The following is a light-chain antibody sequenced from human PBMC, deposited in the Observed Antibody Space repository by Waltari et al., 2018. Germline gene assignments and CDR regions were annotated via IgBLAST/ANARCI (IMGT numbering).Light chain of an antibody. J-gene: IGLJ3*02. CDR1: SSDVAGYDY. CDR2: DVT. CDR3: CSYAGSYTWV. V-gene: IGLV2-11*01. Sequence: QSALTQPRSVSGSPGQSVTISCTGTSSDVAGYDYVSWYQHHPGKAPKRILYDVTKRPAGVPDRFSGSRSGNTASLAISGLQAEDEADYYCCSYAGSYTWVFGGGTKLTVL.